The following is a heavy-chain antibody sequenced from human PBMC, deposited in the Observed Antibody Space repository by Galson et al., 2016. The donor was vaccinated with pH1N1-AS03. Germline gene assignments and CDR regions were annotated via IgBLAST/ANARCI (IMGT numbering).Heavy chain of an antibody. CDR2: VDPSGGPT. V-gene: IGHV1-46*01. Sequence: SVKVSCKASGYTLTRYYMHWVRQAPGQGLEWMGIVDPSGGPTTYAPKFQGRVTITTDTSTSTVYMELVSLRSEDTAVYYCARRYYFDYWGQGTLVTVSS. CDR3: ARRYYFDY. J-gene: IGHJ4*02. D-gene: IGHD3-16*02. CDR1: GYTLTRYY.